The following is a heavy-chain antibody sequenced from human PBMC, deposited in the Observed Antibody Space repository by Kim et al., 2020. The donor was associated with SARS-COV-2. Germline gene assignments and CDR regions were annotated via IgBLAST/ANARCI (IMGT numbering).Heavy chain of an antibody. Sequence: GGSLRLSCATSGCTFSSYSMNWVRQAPGKGLEWLSFITSSGSPTYYADSVRGRLTIARDNPKRSLYLQMDSLRDDDTAVYYCARSKTVVAAAGTGNWYF. CDR3: ARSKTVVAAAGTGNWYF. D-gene: IGHD6-13*01. CDR2: ITSSGSPT. CDR1: GCTFSSYS. V-gene: IGHV3-48*02. J-gene: IGHJ2*01.